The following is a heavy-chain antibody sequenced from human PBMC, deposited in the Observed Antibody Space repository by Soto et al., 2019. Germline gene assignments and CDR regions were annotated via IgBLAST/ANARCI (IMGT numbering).Heavy chain of an antibody. CDR2: IYYSGST. J-gene: IGHJ4*02. CDR1: GDSIGSSLHY. D-gene: IGHD2-8*01. V-gene: IGHV4-39*01. CDR3: ARHAPPGVAAPFHY. Sequence: SETLSLTCTVSGDSIGSSLHYWGWIRQAPGKGLEWIGSIYYSGSTYYSPSLTSRVTMSVDTSRNQLSLKLTSVTAADTAVYYCARHAPPGVAAPFHYWGQGTLVTVSS.